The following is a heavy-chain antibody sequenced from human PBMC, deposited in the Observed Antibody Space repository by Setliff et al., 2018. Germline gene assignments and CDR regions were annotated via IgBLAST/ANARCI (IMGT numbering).Heavy chain of an antibody. V-gene: IGHV4-38-2*02. J-gene: IGHJ6*03. CDR3: ARDRSTVIRGVTSFFYYYMDV. CDR1: NYSISSGYY. D-gene: IGHD3-10*01. Sequence: SETLSLTCGVSNYSISSGYYWAWIRQPPGRGLEWIGSIYHTGRTNYNPSLKTRVTISVDTSKNQFSLKLRSVTAADTAVYYCARDRSTVIRGVTSFFYYYMDVWGGGTTVTVSS. CDR2: IYHTGRT.